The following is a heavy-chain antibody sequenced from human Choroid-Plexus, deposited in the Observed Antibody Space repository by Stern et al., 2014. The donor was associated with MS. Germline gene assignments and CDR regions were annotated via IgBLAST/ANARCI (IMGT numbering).Heavy chain of an antibody. CDR2: INPNTGGK. CDR1: GYIFTGYY. CDR3: ARDQRGITIFGVVTDYYYLGMDV. D-gene: IGHD3-3*01. Sequence: VQLVQSGAEVKKPGASVKVSCKTSGYIFTGYYIHWVRQAPGQGLEWMAVINPNTGGKKYAQKFQGRVTMSRDTSISTAYVELSSLTSDDTAVYYCARDQRGITIFGVVTDYYYLGMDVWGQGTTVTVSS. J-gene: IGHJ6*02. V-gene: IGHV1-2*02.